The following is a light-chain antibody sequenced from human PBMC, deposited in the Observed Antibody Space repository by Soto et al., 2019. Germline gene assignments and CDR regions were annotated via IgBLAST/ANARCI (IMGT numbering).Light chain of an antibody. CDR1: QSVSSSY. J-gene: IGKJ1*01. CDR2: DAS. CDR3: QQYGASPET. V-gene: IGKV3D-20*01. Sequence: EIVLSQSPATLSLSPGERATLSCVASQSVSSSYLAWYQQKPGLAPRLLIYDASSRATGIPDRFSGSGSGTDFTLTVSRLEPEDFAVYYCQQYGASPETFGQGTKVDIK.